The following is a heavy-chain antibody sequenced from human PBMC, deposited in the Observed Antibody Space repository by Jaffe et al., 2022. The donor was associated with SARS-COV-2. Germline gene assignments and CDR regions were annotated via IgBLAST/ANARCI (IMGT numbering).Heavy chain of an antibody. V-gene: IGHV3-30-3*01. J-gene: IGHJ3*02. CDR2: ISYDGSNK. Sequence: QVQLVESGGGVVQPGRSLRLSCAASGFTFSSYAMHWVRQAPGKGLEWVAVISYDGSNKYYADSVKGRFTISRDNSKNTLYLQMNSLRAEDTAVYYCAMEQWLDAFDIWGQGTMVTVSS. CDR1: GFTFSSYA. CDR3: AMEQWLDAFDI. D-gene: IGHD6-19*01.